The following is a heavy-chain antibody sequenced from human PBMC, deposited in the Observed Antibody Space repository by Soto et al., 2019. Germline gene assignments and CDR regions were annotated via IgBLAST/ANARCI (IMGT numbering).Heavy chain of an antibody. D-gene: IGHD2-15*01. Sequence: ASVKVSCKASGYTFTSYYMHWVRQAPGQGLEWMGIINPSGGSTSYAQKFQGRVTMTRDTSTSTVYMELSSLRSEDTAVYYCARLLGYCSGGSCPFDYWGQGTLVTVSS. V-gene: IGHV1-46*01. CDR2: INPSGGST. J-gene: IGHJ4*02. CDR1: GYTFTSYY. CDR3: ARLLGYCSGGSCPFDY.